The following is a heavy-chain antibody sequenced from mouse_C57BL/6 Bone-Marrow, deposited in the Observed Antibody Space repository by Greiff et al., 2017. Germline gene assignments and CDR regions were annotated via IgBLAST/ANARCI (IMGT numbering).Heavy chain of an antibody. Sequence: VQLQESGPGLVQPSQSLSITCTVSGFSLTSYGVHWVRQSPGKGLEWLGVIWRGGSTDYNAAFMSRLSITKDNSKSQVFFKMNSLQADDTAIYYCAKKGDSYLYAMDYWGQGTSVTVSS. D-gene: IGHD5-5*01. J-gene: IGHJ4*01. V-gene: IGHV2-5*01. CDR3: AKKGDSYLYAMDY. CDR2: IWRGGST. CDR1: GFSLTSYG.